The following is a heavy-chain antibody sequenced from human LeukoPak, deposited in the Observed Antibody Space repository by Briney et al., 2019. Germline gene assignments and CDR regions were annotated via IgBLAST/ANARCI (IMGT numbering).Heavy chain of an antibody. J-gene: IGHJ3*02. Sequence: PSETLSLTCAVYGGSFSGYYWSWIRQPPGKGLERIGEINHSGSTNYNPSLKSRVTISVDTSKNQFSLKLSSVTAADTAVYYCARGGDWLSPSNAFDIWGQGTMVTVSS. CDR2: INHSGST. CDR3: ARGGDWLSPSNAFDI. V-gene: IGHV4-34*01. D-gene: IGHD3-9*01. CDR1: GGSFSGYY.